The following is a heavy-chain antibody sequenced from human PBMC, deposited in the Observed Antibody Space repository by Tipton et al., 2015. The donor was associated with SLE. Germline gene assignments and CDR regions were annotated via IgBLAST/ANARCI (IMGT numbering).Heavy chain of an antibody. CDR2: IYSSGST. V-gene: IGHV4-4*07. CDR1: GGSIIGYY. Sequence: TLSLTCTVSGGSIIGYYWSWIRQPAGKGLEWIGRIYSSGSTIYNPSLKSRLTLSLDTSKNQFSLRVRSVTAADTAVYYCARGGGSYYDYWGQGTLVTVSS. D-gene: IGHD1-26*01. J-gene: IGHJ4*02. CDR3: ARGGGSYYDY.